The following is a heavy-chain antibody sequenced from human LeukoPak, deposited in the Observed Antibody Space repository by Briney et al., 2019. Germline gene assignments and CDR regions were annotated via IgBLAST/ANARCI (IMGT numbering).Heavy chain of an antibody. Sequence: ASVKVSCKVSGYTLTELSMHWVRQAPGKGLEWMGGFDPEDGETIYAQKFQGRVTMTEDTSTDTAYMELSSLRSEDTAVYYCARDPDLPYYYDSSGYQPFSDYWGQGTLVTVSS. CDR1: GYTLTELS. V-gene: IGHV1-24*01. CDR2: FDPEDGET. CDR3: ARDPDLPYYYDSSGYQPFSDY. J-gene: IGHJ4*02. D-gene: IGHD3-22*01.